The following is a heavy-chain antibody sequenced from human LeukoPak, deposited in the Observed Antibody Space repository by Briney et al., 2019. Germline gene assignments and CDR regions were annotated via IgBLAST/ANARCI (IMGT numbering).Heavy chain of an antibody. CDR2: IKQDGSEK. CDR3: ARCGTRKYCGDAFGI. CDR1: GLMLGSYW. Sequence: QTGRSLRLSCAASGLMLGSYWMSWVRQAPGKGLEWVANIKQDGSEKHYVDSVKGRFTISRNNAENSVYVQRNSLRAEDTAVYDCARCGTRKYCGDAFGIGGQGTMIAVSS. D-gene: IGHD2-8*02. J-gene: IGHJ3*02. V-gene: IGHV3-7*01.